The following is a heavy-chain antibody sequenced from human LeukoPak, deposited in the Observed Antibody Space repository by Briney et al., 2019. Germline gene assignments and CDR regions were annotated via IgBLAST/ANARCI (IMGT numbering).Heavy chain of an antibody. J-gene: IGHJ4*02. CDR2: ISSSSSTI. Sequence: GGSLRLSCAASGFTFSSYRMKWVRQAPGKGLEWVSYISSSSSTIYYADSVKGRFTISRDNAKNSLYLQMNSLRAEDTAVYYCARVYYYHDSSTYYAIDYWGQGTLVTVSS. V-gene: IGHV3-48*01. CDR1: GFTFSSYR. CDR3: ARVYYYHDSSTYYAIDY. D-gene: IGHD3-22*01.